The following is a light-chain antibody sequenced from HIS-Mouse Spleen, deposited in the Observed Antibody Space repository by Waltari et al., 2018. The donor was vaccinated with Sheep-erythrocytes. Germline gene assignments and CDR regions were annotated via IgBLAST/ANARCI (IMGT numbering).Light chain of an antibody. V-gene: IGLV2-8*01. CDR2: EVS. CDR3: CSYAGSYNHV. J-gene: IGLJ1*01. Sequence: QSALTQPPSASGSPGQSVTISCTGTSSDVGGYNYVSWYQQHPGKAPKLMIYEVSNGPSGVPDRFSGSKSGNTASLTISGLQAEDEADYYCCSYAGSYNHVFATGTKVTVL. CDR1: SSDVGGYNY.